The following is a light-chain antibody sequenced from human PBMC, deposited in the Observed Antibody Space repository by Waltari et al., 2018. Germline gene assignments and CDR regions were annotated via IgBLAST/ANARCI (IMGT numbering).Light chain of an antibody. CDR3: GAWDDALSAWV. CDR2: DNH. Sequence: QSVLTQPPSVSAAPGQKVTISCSGSSSNIGNNYISWYQQFPGTAPKLLIYDNHNRPSGIPDRFSGSKSGTSATLGITGLQTGDEADYYCGAWDDALSAWVFGGGTKLTVL. CDR1: SSNIGNNY. J-gene: IGLJ3*02. V-gene: IGLV1-51*01.